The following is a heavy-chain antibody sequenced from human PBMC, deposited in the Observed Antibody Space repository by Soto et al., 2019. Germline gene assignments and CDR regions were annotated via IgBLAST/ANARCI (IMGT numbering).Heavy chain of an antibody. D-gene: IGHD3-10*01. Sequence: QVQLQESGPGLVKPSGTLSLTCAVSGGSISSSNWWSWVRQPPGKGLEWIGEIYHSGSTNYNPSLKSRVTISVAKSKNQISLKVSSVTAADTAVYYCARDMVRGDHAFDIWGQGTMVTVSS. J-gene: IGHJ3*02. CDR2: IYHSGST. CDR3: ARDMVRGDHAFDI. CDR1: GGSISSSNW. V-gene: IGHV4-4*02.